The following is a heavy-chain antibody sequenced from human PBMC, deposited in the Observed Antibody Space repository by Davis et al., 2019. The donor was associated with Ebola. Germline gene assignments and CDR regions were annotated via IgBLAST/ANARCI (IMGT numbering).Heavy chain of an antibody. Sequence: GGSLRLSCAASGFSFSSYWMSWVRQAPGKGLEWVANIKQDGSEKYYVDSVEGRFTISRDNAKNSLYLQMNSLRAEDTAVYYCARAYGSSWYDYWGQGTLVTVSS. J-gene: IGHJ4*02. CDR1: GFSFSSYW. CDR3: ARAYGSSWYDY. D-gene: IGHD6-13*01. CDR2: IKQDGSEK. V-gene: IGHV3-7*01.